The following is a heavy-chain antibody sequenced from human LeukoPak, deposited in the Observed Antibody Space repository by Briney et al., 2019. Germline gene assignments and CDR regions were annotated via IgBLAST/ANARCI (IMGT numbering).Heavy chain of an antibody. CDR2: INTNTGNP. CDR1: GYTFTSYA. J-gene: IGHJ4*02. V-gene: IGHV7-4-1*02. Sequence: ASVKVSCKASGYTFTSYAMNWVRQAPGQGLEWMGWINTNTGNPTYAQGFTGRFVFSLDTSVSTAYLQISSLKAEDTAVYYCARDLSLLWFGGLLRGPPDYWGQGTLVTVSS. CDR3: ARDLSLLWFGGLLRGPPDY. D-gene: IGHD3-10*01.